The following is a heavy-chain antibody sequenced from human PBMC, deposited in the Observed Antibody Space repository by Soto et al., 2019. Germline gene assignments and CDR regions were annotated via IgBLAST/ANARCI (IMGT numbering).Heavy chain of an antibody. Sequence: LSLTCAVYGGSFSGYYWSWIRQPPGKGLEWIGEINHSGSTNYNPSLKSRVTISVDTSKNQFSLKLSSVTAADTAVYYCTFVPWMDVWGQGTTVTVSS. CDR3: TFVPWMDV. V-gene: IGHV4-34*01. CDR1: GGSFSGYY. CDR2: INHSGST. J-gene: IGHJ6*02. D-gene: IGHD3-10*02.